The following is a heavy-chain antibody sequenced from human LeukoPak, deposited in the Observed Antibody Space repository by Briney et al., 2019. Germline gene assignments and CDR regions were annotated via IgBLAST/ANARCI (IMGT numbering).Heavy chain of an antibody. D-gene: IGHD2-21*02. CDR1: GFSFSTYG. J-gene: IGHJ4*02. V-gene: IGHV3-30*18. CDR2: ISYDGSNK. Sequence: GRSLRLSCAASGFSFSTYGMHWVRQAPGKGLEWVAVISYDGSNKYYADSVKGRFTISRDNSENTLYLQMNSLRAEDTAVYYCAKSLWVVVLTAIDYWGQGTLVTVSS. CDR3: AKSLWVVVLTAIDY.